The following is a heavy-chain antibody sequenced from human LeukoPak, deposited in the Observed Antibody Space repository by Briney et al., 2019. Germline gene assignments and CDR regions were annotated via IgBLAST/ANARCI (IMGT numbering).Heavy chain of an antibody. CDR3: ATHRDGFPY. CDR1: GFTFSSYS. Sequence: KTGGSLRLSCAASGFTFSSYSMNWVRQAPGKGLEWVSSISSSSSYIYYADSAKGRFTISRDNAKNSLYLQMNSLRAEDTAVYYCATHRDGFPYWGQGTLVTVSS. V-gene: IGHV3-21*01. D-gene: IGHD5-24*01. J-gene: IGHJ4*02. CDR2: ISSSSSYI.